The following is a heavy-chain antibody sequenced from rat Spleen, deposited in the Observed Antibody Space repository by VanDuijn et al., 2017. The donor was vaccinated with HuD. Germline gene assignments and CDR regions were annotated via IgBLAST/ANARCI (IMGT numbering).Heavy chain of an antibody. V-gene: IGHV5-31*01. J-gene: IGHJ1*01. CDR3: ARQSHYWYFDF. CDR1: GFIFKKYW. CDR2: IINTGDST. D-gene: IGHD3-8*01. Sequence: EVQLVESGGGLVQPGGSLKLSCVASGFIFKKYWMTWIRQAPRKGLEWVASIINTGDSTYYPDSVKGRFTISRDNAKSTLYLQMNSLRSEDTATYYCARQSHYWYFDFWGPGTMVTVSS.